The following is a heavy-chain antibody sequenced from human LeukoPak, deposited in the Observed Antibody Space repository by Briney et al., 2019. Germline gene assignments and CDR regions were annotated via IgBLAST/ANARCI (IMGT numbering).Heavy chain of an antibody. CDR3: AADGDILTGYYKFDY. J-gene: IGHJ4*02. Sequence: GTSVKVSCKASGFTFSSSAAQWVRQARGQRLEWIGWIVVGSGKTSYAQKFQERVTITRDMSTSTAYMELSSLRSEDTAVYYCAADGDILTGYYKFDYWGQGTLVTVSS. CDR2: IVVGSGKT. CDR1: GFTFSSSA. V-gene: IGHV1-58*01. D-gene: IGHD3-9*01.